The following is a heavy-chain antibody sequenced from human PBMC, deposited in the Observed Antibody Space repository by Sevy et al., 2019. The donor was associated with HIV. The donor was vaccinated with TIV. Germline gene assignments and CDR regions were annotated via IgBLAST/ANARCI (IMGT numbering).Heavy chain of an antibody. CDR1: GGSISSGDYY. J-gene: IGHJ4*02. CDR3: ARSTYYYDSSGQEYYFDY. Sequence: SETLSLTCTVSGGSISSGDYYWSWIRQPPGKGLEWIGYIYSSGSTYYNPSLKSRVTISVDTSKNQFSLKLSSVTAADTAVYYCARSTYYYDSSGQEYYFDYWGQGTLVTVSS. CDR2: IYSSGST. D-gene: IGHD3-22*01. V-gene: IGHV4-30-4*01.